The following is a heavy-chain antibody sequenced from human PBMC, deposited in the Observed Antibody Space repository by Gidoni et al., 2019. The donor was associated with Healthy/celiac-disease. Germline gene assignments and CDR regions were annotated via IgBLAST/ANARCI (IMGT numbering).Heavy chain of an antibody. Sequence: QVQLQQWGAGLLKPSETLSLPCAVYGGSFSGYYWSWIRQPPGKGLEWIGEINHSGSTNYNPSLKSRVTISVDTSKNQFSLKLSSVTAADTAVYYCARGRKQQLVQIRFDYWGQGTLVTVSS. CDR2: INHSGST. J-gene: IGHJ4*02. D-gene: IGHD6-13*01. V-gene: IGHV4-34*01. CDR1: GGSFSGYY. CDR3: ARGRKQQLVQIRFDY.